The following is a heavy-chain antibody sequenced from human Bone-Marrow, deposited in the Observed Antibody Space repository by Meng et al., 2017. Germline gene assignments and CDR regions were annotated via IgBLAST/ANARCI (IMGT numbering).Heavy chain of an antibody. CDR3: ARALGGPGYDSGSLNWFDP. CDR1: GGSISSGGYY. D-gene: IGHD3-10*01. CDR2: IYYSGST. V-gene: IGHV4-31*03. Sequence: QGPLPESGPGLVKPSQTLSLTCTVSGGSISSGGYYWSWIRQHPGKGLEWIGYIYYSGSTYYNPSLKSRVTISVDTSKNQFSLKLSSVTAADTAVYYCARALGGPGYDSGSLNWFDPWGQGTLVTVSS. J-gene: IGHJ5*02.